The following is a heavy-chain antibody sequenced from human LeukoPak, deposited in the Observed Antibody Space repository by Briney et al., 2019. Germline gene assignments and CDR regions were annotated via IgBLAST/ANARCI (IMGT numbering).Heavy chain of an antibody. CDR2: IYYSGST. J-gene: IGHJ4*02. CDR3: ARGLKRSIAARPDELSDY. Sequence: PSETLSLTCTVSGGSISSSSYYWGWIRQPPGKGLEWIGSIYYSGSTYYNPSLKSRVTISVDTSKNQFSLKLSSVTAADTAVYYCARGLKRSIAARPDELSDYWGQGTLVTVSS. CDR1: GGSISSSSYY. V-gene: IGHV4-39*01. D-gene: IGHD6-6*01.